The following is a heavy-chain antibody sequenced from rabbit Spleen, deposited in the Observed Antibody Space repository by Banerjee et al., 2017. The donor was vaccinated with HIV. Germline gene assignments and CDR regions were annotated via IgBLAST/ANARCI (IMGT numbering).Heavy chain of an antibody. CDR3: ARDLDDVIGWNFGW. D-gene: IGHD4-1*01. CDR1: GISFGISDY. V-gene: IGHV1S40*01. CDR2: IDAGSSGFT. J-gene: IGHJ4*01. Sequence: QSLEESGGGLVQPEGSLTLTCTASGISFGISDYMCWVRQAPGKGLEWIACIDAGSSGFTYHASWAKGRFTISKTSSTTVTLQATSLTAADTATYFCARDLDDVIGWNFGWWGQGTLVTVS.